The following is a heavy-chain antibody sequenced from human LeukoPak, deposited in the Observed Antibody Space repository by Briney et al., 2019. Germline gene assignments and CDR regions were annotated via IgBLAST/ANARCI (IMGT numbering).Heavy chain of an antibody. D-gene: IGHD5-12*01. Sequence: PGGSLRLSCAASGFTFSSYSMNWARQAPGKGLEWVSSISSSSSYIYYADSVKGRFTISRDNAKNSLYLQMNSLRAEDTAVYYCARGGYSGYDWVDAFDIWGQGTMVTVSS. V-gene: IGHV3-21*01. J-gene: IGHJ3*02. CDR3: ARGGYSGYDWVDAFDI. CDR1: GFTFSSYS. CDR2: ISSSSSYI.